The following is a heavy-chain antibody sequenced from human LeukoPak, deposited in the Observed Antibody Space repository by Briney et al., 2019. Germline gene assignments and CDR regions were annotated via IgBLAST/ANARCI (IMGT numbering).Heavy chain of an antibody. CDR2: NSSNGGST. CDR1: GFTFSSYA. V-gene: IGHV3-64D*09. CDR3: VKPDYYDSSGYTIFDY. J-gene: IGHJ4*02. D-gene: IGHD3-22*01. Sequence: GGSLRLSCSASGFTFSSYAMHWVRQASGKGLEYVSANSSNGGSTYYADSVKGRFTISRDNSKNTLYLQMSSLRAEDTAVYYCVKPDYYDSSGYTIFDYWGQGTLVTVSS.